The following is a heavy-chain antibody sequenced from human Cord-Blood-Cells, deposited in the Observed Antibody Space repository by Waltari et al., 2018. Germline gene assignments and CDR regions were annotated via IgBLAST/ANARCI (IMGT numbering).Heavy chain of an antibody. CDR1: GYTFTSYG. Sequence: QVQLVQSGAEVKKPGASVKVSCKASGYTFTSYGISLVRQAPGQGLEWMGWISAYNGNTNYAQKLQGRVTMTTDTSTSTDYMELRSLRSDDTAVYYCARDLHGYREKDAFDIWGQGTMVTVSS. CDR3: ARDLHGYREKDAFDI. CDR2: ISAYNGNT. V-gene: IGHV1-18*01. D-gene: IGHD5-12*01. J-gene: IGHJ3*02.